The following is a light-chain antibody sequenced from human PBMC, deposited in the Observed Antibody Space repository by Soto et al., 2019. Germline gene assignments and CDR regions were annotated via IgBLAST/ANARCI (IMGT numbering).Light chain of an antibody. CDR3: QQYGSSPST. CDR1: QSVFRNY. V-gene: IGKV3-20*01. CDR2: GAS. Sequence: EIVLTQSPGTLSLSPGERATLSCRASQSVFRNYLAWYQQKPGQAPRLLIYGASTRAAGISDRFSGSVSGTDFTLTVNRLEPADFAVYYCQQYGSSPSTFGGGTKVEIK. J-gene: IGKJ4*01.